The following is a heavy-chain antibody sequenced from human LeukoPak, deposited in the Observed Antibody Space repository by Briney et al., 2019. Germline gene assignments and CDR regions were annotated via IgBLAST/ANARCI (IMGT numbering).Heavy chain of an antibody. Sequence: GASVKVSCKASGYTFTSYGISWVRQAPGQGLEWMGRIIPIFGTANYAQKFQGRVTITTDESTSTAYMELSSLRSEDTAVYYCARPHDSMADDAFDIWGQGTMVTVSS. V-gene: IGHV1-69*05. CDR2: IIPIFGTA. CDR3: ARPHDSMADDAFDI. D-gene: IGHD5-24*01. J-gene: IGHJ3*02. CDR1: GYTFTSYG.